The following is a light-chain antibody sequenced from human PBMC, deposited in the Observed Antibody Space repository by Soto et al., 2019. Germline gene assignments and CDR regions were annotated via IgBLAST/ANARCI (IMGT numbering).Light chain of an antibody. V-gene: IGKV1-39*01. CDR2: FAS. Sequence: DIQMTQSPSSLSASIGDRVTTTCRASQSISTFLNWYQQKPGKAPKLLIYFASSLQSGVPSRFSGSRSRTDFTLTISSLQPEDSATYYCQQAYSSPRSFGQGTKVEVK. J-gene: IGKJ1*01. CDR1: QSISTF. CDR3: QQAYSSPRS.